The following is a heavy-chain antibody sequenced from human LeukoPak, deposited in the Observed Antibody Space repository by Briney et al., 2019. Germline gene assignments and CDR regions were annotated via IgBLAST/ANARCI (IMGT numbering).Heavy chain of an antibody. J-gene: IGHJ3*02. CDR2: INHSGST. CDR1: GGSFSGYY. Sequence: PSETLSLTCAVYGGSFSGYYWSWIRQPPGKGLEWIGEINHSGSTNYNPSLKSRVTISVDTSKNRFSLKLSSVTAADTAVYYCARVSRRYYYDNDAFDIWGQGTMVTVSS. D-gene: IGHD3-22*01. V-gene: IGHV4-34*01. CDR3: ARVSRRYYYDNDAFDI.